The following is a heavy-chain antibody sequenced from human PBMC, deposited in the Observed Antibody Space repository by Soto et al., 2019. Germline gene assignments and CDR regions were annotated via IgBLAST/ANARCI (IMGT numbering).Heavy chain of an antibody. J-gene: IGHJ4*02. V-gene: IGHV4-59*01. D-gene: IGHD5-18*01. Sequence: PSETLSLTCAVYGGSFSGYYWSWIRQPPGKGLEWIANFYFSGSTNYNPSLKSRVTISVDTSKNQFSLKLSSVTAADTAVYYCARDNGYSYGYTLDHWGQGTLVTVSS. CDR3: ARDNGYSYGYTLDH. CDR2: FYFSGST. CDR1: GGSFSGYY.